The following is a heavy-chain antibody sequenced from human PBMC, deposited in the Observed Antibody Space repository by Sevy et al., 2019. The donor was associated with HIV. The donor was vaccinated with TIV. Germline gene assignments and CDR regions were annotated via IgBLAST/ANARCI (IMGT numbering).Heavy chain of an antibody. CDR3: VGRPYSSAYSWSYHFDY. CDR1: GFTFSSYA. V-gene: IGHV3-64*01. CDR2: ISSNGGST. J-gene: IGHJ4*02. Sequence: GGSLRLSCAASGFTFSSYAMHWVRQAPGKGLEYVSAISSNGGSTYYANSVKGRFTISRNNAKNSLYLHMDNLRAEDTAVYFCVGRPYSSAYSWSYHFDYWGQGTLVTVSS. D-gene: IGHD3-16*01.